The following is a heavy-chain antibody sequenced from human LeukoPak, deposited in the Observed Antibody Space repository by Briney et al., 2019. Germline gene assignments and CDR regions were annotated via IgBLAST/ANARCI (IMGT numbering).Heavy chain of an antibody. CDR3: ARDPDYGDPE. CDR2: ITSSGTTT. V-gene: IGHV3-11*01. J-gene: IGHJ4*02. CDR1: GFPFSDHY. Sequence: PGGSLRLSCAASGFPFSDHYMSWFRLSPGKGLEWLSYITSSGTTTDYADSVKGRFTISRDNAKNSMYLQMNSLRPEDTAVYYCARDPDYGDPEWGQGTLVTVSS. D-gene: IGHD4-17*01.